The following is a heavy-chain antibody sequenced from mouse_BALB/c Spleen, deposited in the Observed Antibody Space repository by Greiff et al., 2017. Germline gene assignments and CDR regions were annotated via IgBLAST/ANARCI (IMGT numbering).Heavy chain of an antibody. CDR2: ISYSGST. Sequence: VQLKESGPSLVKPSQTLSLTCSVTGDSITSGYWNWIRKFPGNKLEYMGYISYSGSTYYNPSLKSRISITRDTSKNQYYLQLNSVTTEDTATYYCARYEGYYRYDGAAWFAYWGQGTLVTVSA. J-gene: IGHJ3*01. CDR3: ARYEGYYRYDGAAWFAY. CDR1: GDSITSGY. V-gene: IGHV3-8*02. D-gene: IGHD2-14*01.